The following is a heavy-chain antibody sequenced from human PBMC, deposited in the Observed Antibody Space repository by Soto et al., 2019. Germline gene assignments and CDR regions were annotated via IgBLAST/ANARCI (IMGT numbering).Heavy chain of an antibody. J-gene: IGHJ4*02. CDR1: GYTLNTYY. Sequence: ASEKVSCKPSGYTLNTYYLHWVRQAPGQGLEWMGIIHPSGGGSTYAQKFLGRVTMTRDTSTSTVFMELSSLRSADTAVYYCACGDHIAVVSASFDFCGQGTFVIVSA. D-gene: IGHD2-21*01. CDR3: ACGDHIAVVSASFDF. CDR2: IHPSGGGS. V-gene: IGHV1-46*02.